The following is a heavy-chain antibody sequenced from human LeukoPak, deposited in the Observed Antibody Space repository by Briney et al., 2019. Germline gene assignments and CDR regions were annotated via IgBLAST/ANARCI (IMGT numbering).Heavy chain of an antibody. Sequence: GGSLRLSCSASGFTFSSYAMHWVRQAPGKGLEYVSAINSNGGNTYYADSVKGRFTISRDNSKNTLYLQMSSLKTEDTAVYYCVSSSGWYGRWGQGTLVTVSS. J-gene: IGHJ5*02. D-gene: IGHD6-19*01. V-gene: IGHV3-64D*06. CDR1: GFTFSSYA. CDR3: VSSSGWYGR. CDR2: INSNGGNT.